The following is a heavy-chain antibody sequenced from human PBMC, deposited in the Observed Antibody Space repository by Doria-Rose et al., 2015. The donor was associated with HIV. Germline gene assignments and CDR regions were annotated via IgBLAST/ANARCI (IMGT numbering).Heavy chain of an antibody. V-gene: IGHV2-26*01. D-gene: IGHD6-13*01. CDR3: ARIKSSRWYHKYYFDF. J-gene: IGHJ4*02. Sequence: VTLKESGPVLVKPTETLTLTCTVSGVSLSSPGMGVSWIRQPPGTALEWLANIFADDERSYKTSLKSRLTISGGTSKSQVVMTMTDMDPVDTATYYCARIKSSRWYHKYYFDFWGQGTLVIVS. CDR2: IFADDER. CDR1: GVSLSSPGMG.